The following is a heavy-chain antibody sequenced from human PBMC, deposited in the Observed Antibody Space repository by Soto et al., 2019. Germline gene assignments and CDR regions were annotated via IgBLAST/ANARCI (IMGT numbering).Heavy chain of an antibody. J-gene: IGHJ5*02. CDR1: GGSISSCSYY. Sequence: SETLSLTCTVSGGSISSCSYYWGWIRQPPGKGLEWIGSIYYSGSTYYNPSLKSRVTISVDTSKNQFSLKLSSVTAADTAVYYCARDPRVVVPAAIGENWFDPWGQGTLVTVSS. D-gene: IGHD2-2*01. CDR2: IYYSGST. CDR3: ARDPRVVVPAAIGENWFDP. V-gene: IGHV4-39*01.